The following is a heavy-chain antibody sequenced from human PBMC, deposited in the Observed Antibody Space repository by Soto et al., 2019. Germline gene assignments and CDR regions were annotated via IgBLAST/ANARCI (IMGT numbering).Heavy chain of an antibody. CDR3: ATDYYFDTSARIGAFDI. CDR2: ITTSSDV. Sequence: DVQLVESGGGLVKPGGSLRLSCAASGFTFSRYSMTWGRQTPGKGLEWVSSITTSSDVYYADSLKGRFTISRDNAKNSLYLQMNSLRAEDTAVDYCATDYYFDTSARIGAFDIWVQGTMVTVSS. V-gene: IGHV3-21*01. D-gene: IGHD3-22*01. J-gene: IGHJ3*02. CDR1: GFTFSRYS.